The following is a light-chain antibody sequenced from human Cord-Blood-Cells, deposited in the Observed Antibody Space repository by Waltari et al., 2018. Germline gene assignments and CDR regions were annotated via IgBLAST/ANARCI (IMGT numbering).Light chain of an antibody. Sequence: IQMCQSPSTLSASVGARVTITCRASQSISSWLAWYQQKPGKAPKLLIYDASSLESGVPSRFSGSGSGTEFTLTISSLQPDDFATYYCQQYNSYSTFGQWTKVEIK. V-gene: IGKV1-5*01. J-gene: IGKJ1*01. CDR3: QQYNSYST. CDR2: DAS. CDR1: QSISSW.